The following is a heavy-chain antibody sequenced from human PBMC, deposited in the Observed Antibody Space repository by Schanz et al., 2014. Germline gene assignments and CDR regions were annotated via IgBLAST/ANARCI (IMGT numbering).Heavy chain of an antibody. D-gene: IGHD5-12*01. Sequence: QVQLVQSGAEVKKPGASVKVSCQASGYTFTGYYMHWVRQAPGQGLEWMGRINPNTGGTNFAQKFQGRVTMTRDTSITTAYMDLSGLTSDDTAVYYCAREKGHGYSGLSWGQGTLLAVSS. CDR2: INPNTGGT. CDR3: AREKGHGYSGLS. CDR1: GYTFTGYY. J-gene: IGHJ5*02. V-gene: IGHV1-2*06.